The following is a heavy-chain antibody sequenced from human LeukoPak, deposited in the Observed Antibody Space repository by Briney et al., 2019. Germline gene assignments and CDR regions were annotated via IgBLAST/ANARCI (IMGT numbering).Heavy chain of an antibody. CDR1: GFTFSTFT. V-gene: IGHV3-64*01. CDR3: AIQISGYVY. CDR2: ITDNGGTR. D-gene: IGHD5-12*01. J-gene: IGHJ4*02. Sequence: GGSLRLSCAASGFTFSTFTMHWVRQAPGKGLEYVSGITDNGGTRNYANSVKGRFTISRDNSKNTLYLQMGSLRPDDMAVYYCAIQISGYVYWGQGTLVTFSS.